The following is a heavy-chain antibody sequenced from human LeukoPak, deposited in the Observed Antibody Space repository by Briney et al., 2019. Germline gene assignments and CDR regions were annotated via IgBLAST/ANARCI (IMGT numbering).Heavy chain of an antibody. CDR3: ARSRSGSYYLSAFDI. Sequence: KSSETLSLTCAVYGGSFSGYYWGWIRQPPGKGLEWIGSIYHSGSTYYNPSLKSRVTISVDTSKNQFSLKLSSVTAADTAVYYCARSRSGSYYLSAFDIWGQGTMVTVSS. CDR2: IYHSGST. D-gene: IGHD1-26*01. CDR1: GGSFSGYY. V-gene: IGHV4-38-2*01. J-gene: IGHJ3*02.